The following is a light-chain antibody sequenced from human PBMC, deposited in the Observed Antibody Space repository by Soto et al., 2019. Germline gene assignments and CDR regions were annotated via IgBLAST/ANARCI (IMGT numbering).Light chain of an antibody. Sequence: QSALTQPRSVSGSPGQSVTISCTGTSSDVGGYNYVSWYQQHPGKAPKLMIYDVSKRPSGVPDRFSGSKSGNTASLTISGLQAEDEADYYCCSYAGSYTGAFGNGTKVNVL. CDR2: DVS. V-gene: IGLV2-11*01. CDR1: SSDVGGYNY. J-gene: IGLJ1*01. CDR3: CSYAGSYTGA.